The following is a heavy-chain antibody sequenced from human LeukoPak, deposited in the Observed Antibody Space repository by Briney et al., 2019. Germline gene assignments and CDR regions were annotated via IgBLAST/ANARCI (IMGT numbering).Heavy chain of an antibody. CDR3: ARGGIHSSGSLRTFDL. CDR2: MNSNSGFT. D-gene: IGHD3-22*01. CDR1: GYPFTNYE. Sequence: ASVKVSCKASGYPFTNYEVHWVRQASGHGLEWMGWMNSNSGFTGYAQKFRGRVTMTRDTSISTAYMELSSLRSEDTAAYYCARGGIHSSGSLRTFDLWGQGTLVTVPS. J-gene: IGHJ4*02. V-gene: IGHV1-8*01.